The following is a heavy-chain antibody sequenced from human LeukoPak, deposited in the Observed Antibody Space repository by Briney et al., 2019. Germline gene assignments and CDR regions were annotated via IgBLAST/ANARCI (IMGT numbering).Heavy chain of an antibody. D-gene: IGHD2-2*01. Sequence: SVKVSCKASGGTFSSYAISWVRQAPGQGLEWMGGIIPIFGTANYAQKFQGRVTITADESTSTAYMELSSLRSEDTAVYYCARDAIVVVPAARQNYYYMDVWGKGTTVTVSS. V-gene: IGHV1-69*13. J-gene: IGHJ6*03. CDR3: ARDAIVVVPAARQNYYYMDV. CDR2: IIPIFGTA. CDR1: GGTFSSYA.